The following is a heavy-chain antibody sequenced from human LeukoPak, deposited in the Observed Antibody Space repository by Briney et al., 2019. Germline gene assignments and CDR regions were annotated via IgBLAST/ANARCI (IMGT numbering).Heavy chain of an antibody. CDR2: ISGSGYYT. CDR1: GSGFTFGNLG. J-gene: IGHJ6*03. D-gene: IGHD3-16*01. Sequence: GGSLRLSCEASGSGFTFGNLGMSWVRQAPGKGLEWLSGISGSGYYTYYADSVKGRFTISRDNSKNTLYIEMNSLRAEDTAVYYCAKDGSWGDYYFYFYIDVWGKGTTVTVYS. V-gene: IGHV3-23*01. CDR3: AKDGSWGDYYFYFYIDV.